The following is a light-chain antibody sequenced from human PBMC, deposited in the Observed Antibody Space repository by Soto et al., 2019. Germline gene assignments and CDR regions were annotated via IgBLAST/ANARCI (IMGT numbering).Light chain of an antibody. Sequence: QSALTQPPSVSGSPGQSVAISCTVTSSDVGSYNRVSWYQQSPGTAPKLMIYEVTNRPSGVPDRFSGSKSGNTASLTISGLQAEDEADYYCSSYTSSSTYVFGKGTKLTVL. CDR1: SSDVGSYNR. CDR3: SSYTSSSTYV. J-gene: IGLJ1*01. V-gene: IGLV2-18*02. CDR2: EVT.